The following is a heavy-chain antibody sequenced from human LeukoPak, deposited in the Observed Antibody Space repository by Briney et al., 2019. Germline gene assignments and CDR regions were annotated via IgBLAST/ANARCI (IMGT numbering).Heavy chain of an antibody. CDR3: ARGRRWLSKGYFDY. J-gene: IGHJ4*02. V-gene: IGHV3-7*05. CDR1: GFTFRNYR. CDR2: IKQDGSEE. D-gene: IGHD6-19*01. Sequence: GGSLRLSCAASGFTFRNYRMNWVRQAPGKGLEWVANIKQDGSEEYYVDSVKGRFTISRDNAKNSLYLQMNSLRAEDTAVYYCARGRRWLSKGYFDYWGQGTLVTVSS.